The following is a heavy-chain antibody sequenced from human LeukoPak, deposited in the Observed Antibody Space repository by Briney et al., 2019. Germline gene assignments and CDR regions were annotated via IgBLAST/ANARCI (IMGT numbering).Heavy chain of an antibody. J-gene: IGHJ6*02. CDR3: ARGTSAAGNPNYYYYYGMDV. CDR1: GYTFTGYY. V-gene: IGHV1-2*02. Sequence: GASVKVSCKASGYTFTGYYMHWVRQAPGQGLEWMGWINPNSGGTNYAQKFQGRVTMTRDTSISTAYMELSRLRSDDTAVYYCARGTSAAGNPNYYYYYGMDVWGQGTTVTVSS. CDR2: INPNSGGT. D-gene: IGHD6-13*01.